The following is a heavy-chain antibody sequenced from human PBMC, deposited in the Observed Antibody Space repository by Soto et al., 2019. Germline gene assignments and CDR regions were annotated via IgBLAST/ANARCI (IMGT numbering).Heavy chain of an antibody. V-gene: IGHV4-34*01. Sequence: TSETLSLTCTVYGGSFSDYYWTWIRQPPGKGLEWIGEINHSGSTNYNPSLKSRVTISVDTSKNQFSLKLSSVTAADTAVYYCARVSGIYYYGMDVWGQGTTVTVSS. J-gene: IGHJ6*02. CDR3: ARVSGIYYYGMDV. CDR2: INHSGST. CDR1: GGSFSDYY. D-gene: IGHD3-10*01.